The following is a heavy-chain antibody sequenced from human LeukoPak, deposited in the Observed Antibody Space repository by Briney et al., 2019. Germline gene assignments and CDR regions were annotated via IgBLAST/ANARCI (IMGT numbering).Heavy chain of an antibody. J-gene: IGHJ3*02. CDR3: ARDRGDYDILTGYPRGAFDI. CDR2: INPNSGGT. Sequence: ASVKVSCKASGYTFTGYYMHWVRQAPGQGLEWMGWINPNSGGTNYAQKFQGWVTMTRDTSISTVYMELSSLRSEDTAVYYCARDRGDYDILTGYPRGAFDIWGQGTMVTVSS. D-gene: IGHD3-9*01. CDR1: GYTFTGYY. V-gene: IGHV1-2*04.